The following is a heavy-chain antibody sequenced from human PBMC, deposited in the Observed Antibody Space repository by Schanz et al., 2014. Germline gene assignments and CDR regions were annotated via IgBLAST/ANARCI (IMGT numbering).Heavy chain of an antibody. CDR3: ARDVSSMGVSGCCCYGMDV. V-gene: IGHV3-33*01. Sequence: QVQLAESGGGVVQPGRSLRLSCAASGFAFNNYDMHWVRQAPGKGLEWVAFIWYDGNNKKYADSVKGRFTIFRDSSKNAQFLQMSSLRGEDAADYYWARDVSSMGVSGCCCYGMDVWGQGTTATVSS. CDR2: IWYDGNNK. CDR1: GFAFNNYD. J-gene: IGHJ6*02. D-gene: IGHD1-26*01.